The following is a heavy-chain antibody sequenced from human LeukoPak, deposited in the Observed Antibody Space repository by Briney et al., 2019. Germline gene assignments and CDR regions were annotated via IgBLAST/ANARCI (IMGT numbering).Heavy chain of an antibody. CDR1: GGTFSSYT. D-gene: IGHD6-6*01. CDR2: IIPILGIA. Sequence: ASVKVSCKASGGTFSSYTISWVRQAPGQGLEWMGRIIPILGIANYAQKFQGRVTITADKSTSTAYMELSSLRSEDTAVYYCARSPNSSSSQYFYYYGMDVWGQGTTVTVSS. J-gene: IGHJ6*02. V-gene: IGHV1-69*02. CDR3: ARSPNSSSSQYFYYYGMDV.